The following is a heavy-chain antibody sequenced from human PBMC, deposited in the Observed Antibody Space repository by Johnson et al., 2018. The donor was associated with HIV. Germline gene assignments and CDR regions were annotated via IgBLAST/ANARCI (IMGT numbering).Heavy chain of an antibody. D-gene: IGHD3-22*01. CDR2: IKSKTDGGTT. J-gene: IGHJ3*01. V-gene: IGHV3-15*01. Sequence: VQLVESGGGLIQPGGSLRLSCVASGFTVSSNYMSWVRQAPGKGLEWVGRIKSKTDGGTTDFAAPVKGRFSISRDDSKNTLYLQMNSLKTEDTAVYYCTTDLIVVIPIGAFDVWGQGTMVTVSS. CDR1: GFTVSSNY. CDR3: TTDLIVVIPIGAFDV.